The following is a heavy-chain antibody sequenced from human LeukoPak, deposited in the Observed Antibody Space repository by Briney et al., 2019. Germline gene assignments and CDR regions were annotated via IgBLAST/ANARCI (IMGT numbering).Heavy chain of an antibody. Sequence: GGSLRLSCAASGFTFDDYGMSWVRQAPGKGLEWVSSISSSSSYIYYADSVKGRFTISRDNAKNSLYLQMNSLRAEDTAVYYCATPGGVAVALMNVWGKGTTVTVSS. V-gene: IGHV3-21*01. CDR3: ATPGGVAVALMNV. J-gene: IGHJ6*04. CDR1: GFTFDDYG. D-gene: IGHD6-19*01. CDR2: ISSSSSYI.